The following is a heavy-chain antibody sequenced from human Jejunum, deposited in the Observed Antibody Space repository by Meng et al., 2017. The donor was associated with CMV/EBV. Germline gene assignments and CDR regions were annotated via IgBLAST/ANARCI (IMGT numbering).Heavy chain of an antibody. V-gene: IGHV3-9*01. J-gene: IGHJ5*02. CDR1: GFPFIEYA. CDR2: IDWNSDTR. CDR3: AKDIYSGTYTGMNH. Sequence: GFPFIEYALHWVRQAPGQGLEWVSRIDWNSDTRDYADSVKGRFIISRDNAKDSLYLQMNSLRAEDTAIYYCAKDIYSGTYTGMNHWGQGTLVTVSS. D-gene: IGHD1-26*01.